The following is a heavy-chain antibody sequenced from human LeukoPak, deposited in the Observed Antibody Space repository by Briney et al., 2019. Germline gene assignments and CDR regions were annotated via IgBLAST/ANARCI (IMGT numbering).Heavy chain of an antibody. CDR1: GFTFSSYA. V-gene: IGHV3-7*01. CDR2: IKQDGSEK. Sequence: GGSLRLSCAASGFTFSSYAMSWVRQAPGKGLEWVANIKQDGSEKYYVDSVEGRFTISRDNAKNSLYLQMSSLRAEDTAVYYCATRRCSSTSCFFDYWGQGTLVTVSS. J-gene: IGHJ4*02. D-gene: IGHD2-2*01. CDR3: ATRRCSSTSCFFDY.